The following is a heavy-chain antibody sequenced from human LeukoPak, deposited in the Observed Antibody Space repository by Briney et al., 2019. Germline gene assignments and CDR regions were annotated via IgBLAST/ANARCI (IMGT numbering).Heavy chain of an antibody. D-gene: IGHD3-10*01. CDR2: FDPEDGET. V-gene: IGHV1-24*01. Sequence: ASVNVSCKVSGYTLTELSMHWVRQAPGKGLEWMGGFDPEDGETIYAQKFQGRVTMTEDTSTDTAYMELSSLRSEDTAVYYCATVYYYGSGSPEDLDYWGQGTLVTVSS. J-gene: IGHJ4*02. CDR3: ATVYYYGSGSPEDLDY. CDR1: GYTLTELS.